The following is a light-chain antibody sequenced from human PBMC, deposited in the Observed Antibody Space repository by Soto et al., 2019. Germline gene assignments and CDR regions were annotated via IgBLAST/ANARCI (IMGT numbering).Light chain of an antibody. CDR2: GAS. J-gene: IGKJ2*01. CDR3: QQYGSSPYT. Sequence: EIVLTQSPGTLYLSPGERATLSCRASQSVSSGNLAWYQQKPGQAPRLLLFGASNRTTGIPDRFSGSGSGAEFTLTISRLEPEDFAVYSCQQYGSSPYTFGQGTKLEI. CDR1: QSVSSGN. V-gene: IGKV3-20*01.